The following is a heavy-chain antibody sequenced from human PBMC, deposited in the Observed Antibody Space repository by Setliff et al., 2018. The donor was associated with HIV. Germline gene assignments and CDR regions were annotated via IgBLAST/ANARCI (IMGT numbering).Heavy chain of an antibody. V-gene: IGHV4-39*07. Sequence: SETLSLTCTVSGGSISSSSYYWGWVRQPPGKGLEWIGSMYYSGSTNHNPSLKSRVTISVDTSKNQFSLKLSSVTAADTAVYYCARAAAGNTGPFDLWGQGSPVTVSS. D-gene: IGHD4-17*01. CDR3: ARAAAGNTGPFDL. CDR2: MYYSGST. J-gene: IGHJ4*02. CDR1: GGSISSSSYY.